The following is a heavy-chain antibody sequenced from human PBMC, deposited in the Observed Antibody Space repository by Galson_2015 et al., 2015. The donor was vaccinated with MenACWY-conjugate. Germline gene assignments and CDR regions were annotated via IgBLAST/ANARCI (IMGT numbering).Heavy chain of an antibody. J-gene: IGHJ4*02. V-gene: IGHV3-53*01. Sequence: SLRLSCAVSGFAVFTNYVAWVRQASGKGLEWVSVMYSGGTREYADSVKGRFTISRDSSKNTLYLEMNNLRAEDTAMYYCARESGTTAATFDYWGQGTLVTVSS. CDR2: MYSGGTR. CDR1: GFAVFTNY. D-gene: IGHD1/OR15-1a*01. CDR3: ARESGTTAATFDY.